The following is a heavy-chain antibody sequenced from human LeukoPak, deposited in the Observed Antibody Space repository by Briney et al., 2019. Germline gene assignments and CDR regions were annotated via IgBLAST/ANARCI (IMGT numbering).Heavy chain of an antibody. D-gene: IGHD1-26*01. CDR2: IWFDGSNE. Sequence: GGSLRLSCTASGFNFSYYAMHWVRQAPGKGLAWVALIWFDGSNEYYDDSVKGRFATSRDNSKGTVFLQMNGLTVDDTGVYYCARLVGGTTGATDYWGQGSLVSVS. CDR1: GFNFSYYA. J-gene: IGHJ4*02. CDR3: ARLVGGTTGATDY. V-gene: IGHV3-33*01.